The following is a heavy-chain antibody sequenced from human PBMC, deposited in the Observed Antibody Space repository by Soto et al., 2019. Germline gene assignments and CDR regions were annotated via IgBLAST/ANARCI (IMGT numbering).Heavy chain of an antibody. CDR2: ISGSGGST. V-gene: IGHV3-23*01. Sequence: PGGSLRLSCAASGFTFSSYAVSWVRQAPGKGLEWVSAISGSGGSTYYADSVKGRFTISRDNSKNTLYLQMNSLRAEDTAVYYCAKATYYDFWSGYPYFDYWGQGTLVTVSS. CDR3: AKATYYDFWSGYPYFDY. CDR1: GFTFSSYA. J-gene: IGHJ4*02. D-gene: IGHD3-3*01.